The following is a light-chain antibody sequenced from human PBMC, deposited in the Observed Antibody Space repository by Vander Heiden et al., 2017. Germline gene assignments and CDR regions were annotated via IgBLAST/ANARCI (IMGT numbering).Light chain of an antibody. CDR3: SSYTSTSTLV. V-gene: IGLV2-14*01. CDR1: SSDVGGYNS. CDR2: EVS. J-gene: IGLJ1*01. Sequence: QSALTQPASVSGSPGQSITISCPGTSSDVGGYNSVSWFQQPPGKAPKLMIYEVSNRPSGVSNRFSGSKSGNTASLTISGLQAEDEAYYYCSSYTSTSTLVFGTGTKVTVL.